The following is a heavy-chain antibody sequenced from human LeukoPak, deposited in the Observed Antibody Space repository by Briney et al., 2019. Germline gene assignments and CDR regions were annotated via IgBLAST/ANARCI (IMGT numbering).Heavy chain of an antibody. V-gene: IGHV5-51*01. D-gene: IGHD6-13*01. J-gene: IGHJ5*02. CDR1: GYSFTNYW. Sequence: GESLKISCKGSGYSFTNYWIGWVRQMPGKGLEWMGIIYPGDSDTRYSPSFQGQVTISADKSISTAYLQWSSLKASDTAMYYCARLYSGSWSRGYNWFDPWGQGTLVTVSS. CDR2: IYPGDSDT. CDR3: ARLYSGSWSRGYNWFDP.